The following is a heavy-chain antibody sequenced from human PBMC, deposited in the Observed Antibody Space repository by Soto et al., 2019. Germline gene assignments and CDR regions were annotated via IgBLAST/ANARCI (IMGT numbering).Heavy chain of an antibody. CDR1: GGSVSIGDYL. V-gene: IGHV4-30-4*02. Sequence: PSDTLSLTCTVFGGSVSIGDYLWSWIRQRPGKGLEWIGYIHDSGNTYYNPSLKSRVTISLDTSKNQFSLKVTSMTAADTAVYFCARACGGDSGDYASLFDRWGQGNLVIVSS. D-gene: IGHD4-17*01. J-gene: IGHJ5*02. CDR3: ARACGGDSGDYASLFDR. CDR2: IHDSGNT.